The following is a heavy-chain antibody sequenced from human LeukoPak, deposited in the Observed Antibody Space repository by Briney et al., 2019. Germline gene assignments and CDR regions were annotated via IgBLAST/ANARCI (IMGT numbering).Heavy chain of an antibody. CDR3: ATSEDSLYVSFDY. CDR1: GYTLTELS. D-gene: IGHD3-16*01. Sequence: ASVKVSCKVSGYTLTELSMHWVRQAPGKGPEWMGGFDPEDGETIYAQKFQGRVTMTEDTSSDTAYMELSSLRSEDTAVYYCATSEDSLYVSFDYWGQGTLVTVSS. V-gene: IGHV1-24*01. CDR2: FDPEDGET. J-gene: IGHJ4*02.